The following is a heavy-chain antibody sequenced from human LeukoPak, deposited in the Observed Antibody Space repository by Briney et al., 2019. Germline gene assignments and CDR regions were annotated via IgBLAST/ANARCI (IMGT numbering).Heavy chain of an antibody. CDR3: ARAIAHYYGSGSYSDY. D-gene: IGHD3-10*01. CDR2: INHSGST. CDR1: GGSISSSSYY. Sequence: SETLSLTCTVSGGSISSSSYYWGWIRQPPGKGLEWIGEINHSGSTNYNPSLKSRVTISVDTSKNQFSLKLSSVTAADTAAYYCARAIAHYYGSGSYSDYWGQGTLVTVSS. J-gene: IGHJ4*02. V-gene: IGHV4-39*07.